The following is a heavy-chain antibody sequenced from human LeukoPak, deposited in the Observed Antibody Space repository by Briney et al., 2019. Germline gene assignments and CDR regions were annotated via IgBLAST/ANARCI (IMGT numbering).Heavy chain of an antibody. CDR3: AKSGGDWWYYFDY. CDR1: GGSISSGGYY. D-gene: IGHD2-21*02. V-gene: IGHV4-31*03. Sequence: SQTLSLTCTVSGGSISSGGYYWSWIRQHPGKGLEWIGYIYYSGSTYYNPSLKSRVTISVDTSKNQFSLKPSSVTAADTAVYYCAKSGGDWWYYFDYWGQGTLVTVSS. CDR2: IYYSGST. J-gene: IGHJ4*02.